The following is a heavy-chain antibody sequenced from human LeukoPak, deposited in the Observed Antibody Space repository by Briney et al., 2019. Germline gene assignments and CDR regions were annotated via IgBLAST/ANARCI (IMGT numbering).Heavy chain of an antibody. J-gene: IGHJ4*02. CDR2: INPSGGST. Sequence: AASVKVSCKASGYTFTSYYMHWVRQAPGQGLEWMGIINPSGGSTSYAQKFQGRVTMTRDTSTSTVYMELSSLRSEDTAVYYCARDVARVSGSYLGPFWDYWGQGTLVTVSS. CDR3: ARDVARVSGSYLGPFWDY. CDR1: GYTFTSYY. V-gene: IGHV1-46*01. D-gene: IGHD1-26*01.